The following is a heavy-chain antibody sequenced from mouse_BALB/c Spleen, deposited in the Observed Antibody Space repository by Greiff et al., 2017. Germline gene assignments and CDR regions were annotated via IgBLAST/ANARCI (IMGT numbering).Heavy chain of an antibody. J-gene: IGHJ2*01. CDR3: ARGGGYSDYFDY. Sequence: EVKVVESGGGLVKPGGSLKLSCAASGFTFSDYYMYWVRQTPEKRLEWVATISDGGSYTYYPDSVKGRFTISRDNAKNNLYLQMSSLKSEDTAMYYCARGGGYSDYFDYWGQGTTLTVSS. D-gene: IGHD2-3*01. CDR2: ISDGGSYT. CDR1: GFTFSDYY. V-gene: IGHV5-4*02.